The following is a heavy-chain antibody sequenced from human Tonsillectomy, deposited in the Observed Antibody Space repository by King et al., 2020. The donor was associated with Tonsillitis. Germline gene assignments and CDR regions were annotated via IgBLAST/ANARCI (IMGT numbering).Heavy chain of an antibody. CDR3: AKAPGRWLHDGFDI. D-gene: IGHD4-23*01. Sequence: VQLVEAGGGVVQPGGSLRLSCAASGFTFDYYSMHWVRQAPGKGLVWVSCLNGDGGRTLNVVSVKGRFTISRDNSENSLYLQMNSLRTEDTALYYCAKAPGRWLHDGFDIWGQGTMVTVSS. CDR1: GFTFDYYS. CDR2: LNGDGGRT. V-gene: IGHV3-43*02. J-gene: IGHJ3*02.